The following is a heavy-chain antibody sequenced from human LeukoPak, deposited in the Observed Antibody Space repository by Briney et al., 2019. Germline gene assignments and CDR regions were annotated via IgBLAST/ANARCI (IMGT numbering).Heavy chain of an antibody. D-gene: IGHD6-13*01. CDR1: GYTFTGYY. J-gene: IGHJ5*02. Sequence: ASVKVSCKASGYTFTGYYMHGVRQAPGQGLEWMGWINPNSGGTNYAQKFQGRVTMTRDTSISTAYMELSRLRSDDTAVYYCARSPRPYSSSWYRENWFDPWGQGTLVTVSS. CDR3: ARSPRPYSSSWYRENWFDP. CDR2: INPNSGGT. V-gene: IGHV1-2*02.